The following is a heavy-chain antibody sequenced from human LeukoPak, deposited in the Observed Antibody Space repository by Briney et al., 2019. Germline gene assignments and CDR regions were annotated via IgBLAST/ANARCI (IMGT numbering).Heavy chain of an antibody. V-gene: IGHV4-59*01. Sequence: SETLSLTCTVSGGSISSYYWSWIRQPPGKGLEWIGYIYYSGSTNYNPSLKSRVTISVDTSKNQFSLKLSSVTAADTAVYYCARVGIAAARRPNWFDPWGQGTLVTVSS. J-gene: IGHJ5*02. CDR1: GGSISSYY. CDR3: ARVGIAAARRPNWFDP. CDR2: IYYSGST. D-gene: IGHD6-13*01.